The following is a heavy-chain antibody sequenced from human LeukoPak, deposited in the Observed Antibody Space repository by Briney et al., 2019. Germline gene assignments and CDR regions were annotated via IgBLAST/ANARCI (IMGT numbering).Heavy chain of an antibody. CDR2: IFSGGTI. V-gene: IGHV3-66*01. D-gene: IGHD2-2*02. Sequence: GGSLRLSCAASGFTVSSNFMSWVRQAPGKGLEWVSVIFSGGTIYYADSVKGRFTISRDNSKNTLYLQINNLKAEDTAVYYCARGAIPAVLYYFDYWGQGTLVTVSS. CDR1: GFTVSSNF. CDR3: ARGAIPAVLYYFDY. J-gene: IGHJ4*02.